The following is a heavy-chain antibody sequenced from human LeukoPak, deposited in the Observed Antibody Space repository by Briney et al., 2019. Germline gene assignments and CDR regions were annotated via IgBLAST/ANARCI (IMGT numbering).Heavy chain of an antibody. D-gene: IGHD3-22*01. J-gene: IGHJ4*02. CDR3: SRSAYYDGSGNYYDY. V-gene: IGHV3-74*01. Sequence: GGSLRLSCTASGFSFSGHWMHWVRQAPGKGLVWVSHINSDGSWTSYADSVKGRFTTSKDNAKNTLYLQMNGLRAEDTAVYYCSRSAYYDGSGNYYDYWGQGTLVTVSS. CDR1: GFSFSGHW. CDR2: INSDGSWT.